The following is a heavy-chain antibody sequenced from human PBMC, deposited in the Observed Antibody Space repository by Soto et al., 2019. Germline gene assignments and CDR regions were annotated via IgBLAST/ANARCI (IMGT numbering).Heavy chain of an antibody. CDR3: AKEPVGPDWYFDL. V-gene: IGHV3-23*01. J-gene: IGHJ2*01. CDR1: GFTFRSYV. CDR2: ISGSGIST. Sequence: PGGSPRLSSAASGFTFRSYVMSVVRQATGKGLEWVSGISGSGISTQYADSVKGRFTVSRDNSKNTLYLQMNSLRAEDTAVYNCAKEPVGPDWYFDLWGRGTLVTVSS.